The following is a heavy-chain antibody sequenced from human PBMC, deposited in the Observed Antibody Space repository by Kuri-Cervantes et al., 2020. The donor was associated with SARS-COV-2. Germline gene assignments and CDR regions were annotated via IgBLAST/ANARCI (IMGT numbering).Heavy chain of an antibody. CDR1: GFTFSTYG. CDR2: IWYDGSNK. J-gene: IGHJ4*02. CDR3: ARGIRGSWYVFDY. V-gene: IGHV3-33*08. D-gene: IGHD6-13*01. Sequence: LSLTCAASGFTFSTYGMHWVRQAPGKGLEWVAVIWYDGSNKYYVDSVKGRFTVSRDNSKNTLYLQMNSLRAEDTAVYYCARGIRGSWYVFDYWGQGTLVTVSS.